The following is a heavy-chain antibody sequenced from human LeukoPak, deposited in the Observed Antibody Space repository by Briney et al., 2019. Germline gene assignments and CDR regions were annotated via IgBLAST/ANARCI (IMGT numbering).Heavy chain of an antibody. Sequence: SETLSLTCTVSGGSISSSNYYWGWIRQPPGEGLEWIGSIYYSGTTYYNPSLKSRVTISVDTSKNQFSLKLTSVTAADTAVYYCARGWKQLVGGYYYYYMDVWGKGTTVTVSS. CDR2: IYYSGTT. CDR3: ARGWKQLVGGYYYYYMDV. J-gene: IGHJ6*03. D-gene: IGHD6-6*01. V-gene: IGHV4-39*07. CDR1: GGSISSSNYY.